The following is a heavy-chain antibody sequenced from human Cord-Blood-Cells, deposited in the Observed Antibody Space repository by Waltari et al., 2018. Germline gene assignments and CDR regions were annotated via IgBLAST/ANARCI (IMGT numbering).Heavy chain of an antibody. CDR2: IYYSGST. Sequence: QVQLQESGPGLVKPSVTLSLTCPVSGGSISSYYWCWIRQPPGQGLEWIGYIYYSGSTNYNPSLKGRVTISVDTSKNQFSLKLSSVTAADTAVYYCAREAAAVGPSWVYYYYGMDVWGQGTTVTVSS. CDR1: GGSISSYY. V-gene: IGHV4-59*01. CDR3: AREAAAVGPSWVYYYYGMDV. J-gene: IGHJ6*02. D-gene: IGHD6-13*01.